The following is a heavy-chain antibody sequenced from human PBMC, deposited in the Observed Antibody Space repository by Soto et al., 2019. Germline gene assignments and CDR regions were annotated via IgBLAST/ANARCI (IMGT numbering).Heavy chain of an antibody. Sequence: PSETLSLTCTVSSGSITSVNSYWSWIRQFPGKGLEWIGYIYYSGSSYYNPSLKGRVTISEDTSKKQFSLKLNSVTAADTAVYYCARGSSGWSSIRLDDWGQGTLVTVPQ. CDR1: SGSITSVNSY. J-gene: IGHJ4*02. V-gene: IGHV4-31*03. CDR3: ARGSSGWSSIRLDD. CDR2: IYYSGSS. D-gene: IGHD6-19*01.